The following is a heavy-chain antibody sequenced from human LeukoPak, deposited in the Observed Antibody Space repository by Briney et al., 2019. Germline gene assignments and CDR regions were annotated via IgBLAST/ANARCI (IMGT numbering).Heavy chain of an antibody. J-gene: IGHJ4*02. CDR2: ISGSGGST. D-gene: IGHD3-10*01. V-gene: IGHV3-23*01. Sequence: GGSLRLSCAASGFTFSSYAMSWVRQAPGKGLEWVSAISGSGGSTYYADSVKGRFTISRDNSKNTLYLQVNSLRAEDTAVYYCAKDRGDAAGPLYFDYWGQGTLVTVSS. CDR1: GFTFSSYA. CDR3: AKDRGDAAGPLYFDY.